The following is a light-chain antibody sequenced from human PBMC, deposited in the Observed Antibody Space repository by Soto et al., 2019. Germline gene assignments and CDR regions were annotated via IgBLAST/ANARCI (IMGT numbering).Light chain of an antibody. CDR1: SSDIGYYNY. J-gene: IGLJ1*01. Sequence: QSSLAQPASVSGSPGQSITISCSGTSSDIGYYNYVSWYQQHPGKAPKLVLYEVSNRPSGISNRFSGSKSGNTASLTISGLQAEDEADYYCCSYAGSSTYVFGTGTKLTVL. CDR3: CSYAGSSTYV. CDR2: EVS. V-gene: IGLV2-23*02.